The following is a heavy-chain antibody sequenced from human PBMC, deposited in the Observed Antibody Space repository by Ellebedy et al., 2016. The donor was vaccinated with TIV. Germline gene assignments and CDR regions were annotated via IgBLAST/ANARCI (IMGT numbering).Heavy chain of an antibody. CDR3: AAEVGVTGFQQ. V-gene: IGHV1-58*01. J-gene: IGHJ1*01. D-gene: IGHD1-26*01. CDR1: GSTFTSSA. Sequence: AASVKVSCKASGSTFTSSAVQWVRQARGQHLEWLGWNVVGSGSTTYAQKFQERVTNTRDMSTSTAYMELSSLRSEDTAVYYCAAEVGVTGFQQWGQGTLVTVSS. CDR2: NVVGSGST.